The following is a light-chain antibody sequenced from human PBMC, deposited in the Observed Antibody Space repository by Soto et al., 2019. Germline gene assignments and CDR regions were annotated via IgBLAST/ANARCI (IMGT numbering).Light chain of an antibody. J-gene: IGKJ5*01. CDR2: LAS. V-gene: IGKV1-39*01. CDR1: QNINRH. Sequence: DTQMTQSPSSLSASVGDRVTITCRSSQNINRHLNWYQQKPGKAPNLLFCLASSLQSGVPSRFSGGGSGTDFSLTISSLQPEDFATYYCQQSDSTPITFGQGTRLEI. CDR3: QQSDSTPIT.